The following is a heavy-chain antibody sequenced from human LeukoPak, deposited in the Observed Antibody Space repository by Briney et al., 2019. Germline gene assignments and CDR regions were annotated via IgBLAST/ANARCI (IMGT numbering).Heavy chain of an antibody. D-gene: IGHD5-24*01. CDR3: ARDSPRRWLQLFGRLDY. CDR2: IIPILGIA. Sequence: WASVKVSCKASGGTFSSYAISWVRQAPGQGLEWMGRIIPILGIANYAQKFQGRVTITADKSTSTAYMELSSLRSEDTAVYYCARDSPRRWLQLFGRLDYWGQGTLVTVSS. J-gene: IGHJ4*02. CDR1: GGTFSSYA. V-gene: IGHV1-69*04.